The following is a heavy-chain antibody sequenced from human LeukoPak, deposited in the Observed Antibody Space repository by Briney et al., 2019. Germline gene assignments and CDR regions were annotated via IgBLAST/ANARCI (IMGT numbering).Heavy chain of an antibody. D-gene: IGHD1-26*01. CDR2: ISSSSYI. CDR3: ARLWELREDFDY. CDR1: GFTFSSYS. Sequence: PGGSLRLSCAASGFTFSSYSMNWVRQAPGKGLEWVSSISSSSYIYYADSVKGRFTIFRDNAKNSLYLQMNSLRAEDTAVYYCARLWELREDFDYWGQGTLVTVSS. V-gene: IGHV3-21*01. J-gene: IGHJ4*02.